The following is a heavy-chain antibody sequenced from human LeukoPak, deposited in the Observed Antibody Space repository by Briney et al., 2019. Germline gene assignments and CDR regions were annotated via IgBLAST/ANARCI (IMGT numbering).Heavy chain of an antibody. Sequence: GESLKISCKGPGYSFTLYWIAWVRQMPGKGLEWMGTIYPGDSDIRYSPSFQGQVTISVDKSISTAYLQWSSLKASDTAIYYCARHFRVGATQSNFDFWGQGTLVTVSS. J-gene: IGHJ4*02. V-gene: IGHV5-51*01. CDR1: GYSFTLYW. CDR3: ARHFRVGATQSNFDF. CDR2: IYPGDSDI. D-gene: IGHD1-26*01.